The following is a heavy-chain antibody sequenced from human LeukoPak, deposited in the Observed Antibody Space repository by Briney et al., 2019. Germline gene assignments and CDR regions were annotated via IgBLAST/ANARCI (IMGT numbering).Heavy chain of an antibody. CDR2: INHSGST. CDR3: ARGAAAGPELDY. V-gene: IGHV4-34*01. J-gene: IGHJ4*02. D-gene: IGHD6-13*01. CDR1: GGSFSGYY. Sequence: PSETLSLTCAVYGGSFSGYYWGWIRQPPGKGLEWIGEINHSGSTNYNPSLKSRVTISVDTSKNQFSLKLSSVTAADTAVYYCARGAAAGPELDYWGQGTLVTVSS.